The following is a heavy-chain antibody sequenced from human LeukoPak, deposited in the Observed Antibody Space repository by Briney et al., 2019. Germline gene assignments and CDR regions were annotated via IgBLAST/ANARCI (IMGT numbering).Heavy chain of an antibody. CDR2: IIPIFGTA. J-gene: IGHJ6*03. V-gene: IGHV1-69*05. CDR1: GGTFSSYA. D-gene: IGHD5-18*01. CDR3: AREWGYSYGSQNYYYYYMDV. Sequence: SVKVSCKASGGTFSSYAISWVRQAPGQGLEWMGGIIPIFGTANYAQKFQGRVTITTDESTSTAYMELSSLRSEDTAVHYCAREWGYSYGSQNYYYYYMDVWGKGTTVTVSS.